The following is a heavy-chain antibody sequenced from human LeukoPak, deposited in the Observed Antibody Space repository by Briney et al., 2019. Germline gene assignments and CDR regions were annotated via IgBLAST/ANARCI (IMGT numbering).Heavy chain of an antibody. CDR1: GGSFSGYY. D-gene: IGHD3-10*01. CDR3: ARGLLLWFGELGEDYYYGMDV. Sequence: PSETLSLTCAVYGGSFSGYYWSWIRQPPGKGLEWIGEINHSGSTNYNPSLKSRVTISVDTSKNQFSLKLSSVTAADTAVYYCARGLLLWFGELGEDYYYGMDVWGQGTSVTVSS. J-gene: IGHJ6*02. V-gene: IGHV4-34*01. CDR2: INHSGST.